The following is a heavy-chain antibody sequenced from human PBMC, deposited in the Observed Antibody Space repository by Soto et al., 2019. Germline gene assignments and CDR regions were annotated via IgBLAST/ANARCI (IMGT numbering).Heavy chain of an antibody. CDR1: GFTVSSNY. V-gene: IGHV3-66*04. CDR2: IYSGGST. CDR3: ASHRGPDYYYMDV. D-gene: IGHD3-16*01. Sequence: GGSLRLSCAASGFTVSSNYMSWVRQAPGKGLEWVSVIYSGGSTYYADSVKGRFTISRDNSKNTLYLQMNSLRAEDTAVYYCASHRGPDYYYMDVWGKGTTVTVSS. J-gene: IGHJ6*03.